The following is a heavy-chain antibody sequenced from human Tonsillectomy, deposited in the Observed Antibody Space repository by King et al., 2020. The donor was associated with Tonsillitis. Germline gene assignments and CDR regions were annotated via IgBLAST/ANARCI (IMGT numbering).Heavy chain of an antibody. J-gene: IGHJ4*02. CDR3: AIAGYSSGWYADFDY. Sequence: QLQESGPGLVKPSETLSLTCTVSGGSISSYYWSWIRQPPGKGLEWIGYIYYSGSTNYNPSLKSRVTISVDTSKNQFSLKLSSVTAADTAVYYCAIAGYSSGWYADFDYWGQGTLVTVSS. CDR1: GGSISSYY. CDR2: IYYSGST. D-gene: IGHD6-19*01. V-gene: IGHV4-59*08.